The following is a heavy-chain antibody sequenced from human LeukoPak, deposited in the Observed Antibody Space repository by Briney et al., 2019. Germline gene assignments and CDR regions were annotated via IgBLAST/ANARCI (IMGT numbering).Heavy chain of an antibody. CDR2: IIPILGIA. J-gene: IGHJ5*02. CDR3: ARVGAAAGTRWFDP. Sequence: SVKVSCKASGGTFRSYAISSVRQAPGQGLEWLGRIIPILGIANYAQEVQGRVTITADKSTSTAYMELSSLRSEDTAVYYCARVGAAAGTRWFDPWGQGTLVTVSS. V-gene: IGHV1-69*04. CDR1: GGTFRSYA. D-gene: IGHD6-13*01.